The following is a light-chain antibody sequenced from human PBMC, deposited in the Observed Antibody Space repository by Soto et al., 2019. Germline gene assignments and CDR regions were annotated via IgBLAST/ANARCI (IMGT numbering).Light chain of an antibody. J-gene: IGKJ1*01. Sequence: DIQMTQFPSTLSACVGERVTISCRASQSIGTSLAWYQQTPGKAPKLLIYKASILESGVPPRFSGDGSGTEFTLTISSLQRDDFGIYYCQQYSRLWSCGQGTKVDIK. V-gene: IGKV1-5*03. CDR2: KAS. CDR3: QQYSRLWS. CDR1: QSIGTS.